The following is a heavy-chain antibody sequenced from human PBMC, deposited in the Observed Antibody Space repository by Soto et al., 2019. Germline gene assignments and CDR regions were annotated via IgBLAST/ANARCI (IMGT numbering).Heavy chain of an antibody. V-gene: IGHV3-33*01. CDR3: AREIDSNYDGMEV. Sequence: PGWSLRLSCEASGFTFSNFGMNLVRQAPGKGLEWVARVWYDGSSKYYVDSVKGRFTISRDNSKETVYLQMNSLRAEDTGVYYCAREIDSNYDGMEVWGEGTKVTVSS. D-gene: IGHD4-4*01. CDR1: GFTFSNFG. CDR2: VWYDGSSK. J-gene: IGHJ6*02.